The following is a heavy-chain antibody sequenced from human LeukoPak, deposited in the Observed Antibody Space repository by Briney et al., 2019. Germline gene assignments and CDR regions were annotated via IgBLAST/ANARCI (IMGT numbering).Heavy chain of an antibody. CDR1: GFTFSSYW. Sequence: QPGGSLRLSCAASGFTFSSYWMSWVRQAPGKGLEWVANIKQDGSEKYYVDSVKGRFTISRDNAKNSLYLQMNSLRVEDTAVYYCARARYGSGSYWAYYFDYWGQGTLVTVSS. CDR3: ARARYGSGSYWAYYFDY. J-gene: IGHJ4*02. V-gene: IGHV3-7*01. CDR2: IKQDGSEK. D-gene: IGHD3-10*01.